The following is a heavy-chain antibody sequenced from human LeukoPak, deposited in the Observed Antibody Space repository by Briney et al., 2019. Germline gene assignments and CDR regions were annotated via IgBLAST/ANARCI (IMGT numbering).Heavy chain of an antibody. CDR1: GFTLNTYA. Sequence: PGGSLRLSCAASGFTLNTYAMNWVRQAPGKGLEWVSGIRVGGETYYADSVKGRFTISRDNSENTLYLQMTGLRAEDTAVYHCAKGTGDTGYYFDNWGQGTLVTVSS. V-gene: IGHV3-23*01. CDR3: AKGTGDTGYYFDN. J-gene: IGHJ4*02. CDR2: IRVGGET. D-gene: IGHD7-27*01.